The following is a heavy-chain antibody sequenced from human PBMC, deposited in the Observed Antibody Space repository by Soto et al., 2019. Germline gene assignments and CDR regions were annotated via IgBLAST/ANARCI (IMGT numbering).Heavy chain of an antibody. CDR2: ISGSGGST. Sequence: GGSLRLSCAASGVTFSSYSMSWVRQAPGKGLEWVSAISGSGGSTYYADSVKGRFTISRDNSKNTLYLQMNSLRAEDTAVYYCAKFGGYSGYPSYPDWGQGTLVTVSS. V-gene: IGHV3-23*01. CDR1: GVTFSSYS. CDR3: AKFGGYSGYPSYPD. D-gene: IGHD5-12*01. J-gene: IGHJ4*02.